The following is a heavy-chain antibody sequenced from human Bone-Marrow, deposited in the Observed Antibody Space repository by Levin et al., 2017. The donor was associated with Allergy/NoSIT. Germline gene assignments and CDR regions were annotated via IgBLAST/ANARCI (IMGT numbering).Heavy chain of an antibody. CDR3: AKGRSYGYNWYFDL. Sequence: TASETLSLTCAVYGESFSDYYWSWIRQSPGKGLEWIGEINNSGTTNYKASLKSRATISVDTSKQQFSLKLNSVTAADTATYYCAKGRSYGYNWYFDLWGRGTPVTVSS. D-gene: IGHD5-18*01. CDR2: INNSGTT. CDR1: GESFSDYY. V-gene: IGHV4-34*01. J-gene: IGHJ2*01.